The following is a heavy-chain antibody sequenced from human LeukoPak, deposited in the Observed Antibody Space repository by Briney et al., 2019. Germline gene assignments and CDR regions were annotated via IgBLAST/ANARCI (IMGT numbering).Heavy chain of an antibody. J-gene: IGHJ6*03. Sequence: SETLSLTCTVSGGSISSYYWSWIQQPPGKGLEWIGYIYTSGSTNYNPSLKSRVTISVDTSKNQFSLKLSSVTAADTAVYYCARRMATTRYYYMDVWGKGTTVTVSS. CDR3: ARRMATTRYYYMDV. CDR1: GGSISSYY. V-gene: IGHV4-4*09. CDR2: IYTSGST. D-gene: IGHD5-24*01.